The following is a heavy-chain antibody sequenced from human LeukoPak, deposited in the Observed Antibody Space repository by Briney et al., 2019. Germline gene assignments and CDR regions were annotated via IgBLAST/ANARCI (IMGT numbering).Heavy chain of an antibody. CDR1: GGSFSGYY. CDR3: ARASSIAARPFDY. V-gene: IGHV4-34*01. Sequence: SETLSLTCAVYGGSFSGYYWNWIRQPPGKGLEWIGEINHSGRTNYNPSLKSRVTISVDMSKNQFSLKLSSVTAADTAVYYCARASSIAARPFDYWGQGTLVTVSS. CDR2: INHSGRT. D-gene: IGHD6-6*01. J-gene: IGHJ4*02.